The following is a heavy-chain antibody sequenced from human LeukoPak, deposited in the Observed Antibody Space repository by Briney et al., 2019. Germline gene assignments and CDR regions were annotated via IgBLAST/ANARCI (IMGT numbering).Heavy chain of an antibody. J-gene: IGHJ6*02. D-gene: IGHD2-15*01. CDR2: INPNSGGT. CDR1: GYTXTGYX. V-gene: IGHV1-2*04. CDR3: ARDTRRYSTNYYYYYGMDV. Sequence: SGYTXTGYXXHWVRQAPGQXXEWMGWINPNSGGTNYAQKFQGWVAMTRDTSISTAYMELSRLRSDDTAVYYCARDTRRYSTNYYYYYGMDVWGQGTTVTVSS.